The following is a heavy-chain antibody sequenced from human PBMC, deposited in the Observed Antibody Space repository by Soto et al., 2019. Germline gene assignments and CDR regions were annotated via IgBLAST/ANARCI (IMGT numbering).Heavy chain of an antibody. J-gene: IGHJ2*01. CDR1: GFSFSQTA. V-gene: IGHV3-33*06. D-gene: IGHD7-27*01. Sequence: QVQLVESGGGVAQPGRSLRLSCTASGFSFSQTAIHWVRQTPDKGLEWVAIIWYDGSEQYYADSVKGRFTISRDNSKNTVYLQMNSLRVDDTSVYYCAKDSGTTGDGLLKGFLDVWGRGTQVTVSS. CDR2: IWYDGSEQ. CDR3: AKDSGTTGDGLLKGFLDV.